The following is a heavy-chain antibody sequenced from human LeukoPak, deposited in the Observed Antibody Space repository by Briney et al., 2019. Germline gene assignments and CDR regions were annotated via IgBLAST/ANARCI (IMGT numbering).Heavy chain of an antibody. D-gene: IGHD6-13*01. Sequence: SETLSLTCAVYGGSFSGYYWSWIRQPPGKGLEWIGEINHSGSTNYNPSLKSQVTISVDTSKNQFSLKLSSVTAADTAVYYCARGYSSSWYTLGHWFDPWGQGTLVTVSS. CDR3: ARGYSSSWYTLGHWFDP. CDR1: GGSFSGYY. J-gene: IGHJ5*02. V-gene: IGHV4-34*01. CDR2: INHSGST.